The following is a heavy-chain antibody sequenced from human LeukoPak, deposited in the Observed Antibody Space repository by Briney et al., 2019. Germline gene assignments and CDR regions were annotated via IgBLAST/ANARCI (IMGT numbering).Heavy chain of an antibody. CDR1: GFSLSTSGVG. V-gene: IGHV2-5*01. CDR3: AHMARYCSSSSCYYFDY. CDR2: IYWNDDK. D-gene: IGHD2-2*01. Sequence: ESGPTLVNPTPTLTLTCTFSGFSLSTSGVGVGWIRQPPGKALEWLALIYWNDDKRYSPSLKSRLTITKDTSKNQVVLTMTNMDPVDTATYYCAHMARYCSSSSCYYFDYWGQGSLVTVSS. J-gene: IGHJ4*02.